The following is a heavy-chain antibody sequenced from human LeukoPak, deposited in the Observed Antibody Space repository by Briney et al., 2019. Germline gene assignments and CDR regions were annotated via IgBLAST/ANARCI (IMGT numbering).Heavy chain of an antibody. Sequence: PGGSLRLSCAASGFSFSVSWMSWVRQAPGKGLEWVANIKYDGNEKHYVDSVKGRFSISRDNAKNSLYLQMNSLRAEDTAVYYCARGGTTFEHWGQGTLVTVSS. CDR2: IKYDGNEK. J-gene: IGHJ4*02. CDR3: ARGGTTFEH. V-gene: IGHV3-7*01. CDR1: GFSFSVSW. D-gene: IGHD1-1*01.